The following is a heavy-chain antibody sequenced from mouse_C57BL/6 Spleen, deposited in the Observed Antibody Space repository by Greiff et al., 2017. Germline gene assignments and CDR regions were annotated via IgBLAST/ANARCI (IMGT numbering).Heavy chain of an antibody. Sequence: VQLQQSGAELVKPGASVKLSCKASGYTFTEYTIHWVKQRSGQGLEWIGWFYPGSGSIKYNEKFKDKATLTADKSSSTVYMGLSRLTSEDSAVYFCASHEGGPNWDDYAMDYWGQGTSVTVSS. CDR2: FYPGSGSI. CDR3: ASHEGGPNWDDYAMDY. D-gene: IGHD4-1*02. CDR1: GYTFTEYT. J-gene: IGHJ4*01. V-gene: IGHV1-62-2*01.